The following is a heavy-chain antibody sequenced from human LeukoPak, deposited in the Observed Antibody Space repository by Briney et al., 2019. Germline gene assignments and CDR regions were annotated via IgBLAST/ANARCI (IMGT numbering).Heavy chain of an antibody. CDR1: GFTFSSYD. Sequence: PGGTLRLSCAASGFTFSSYDMSWVRQPPGKGLEWVSSISGSGGSTSHADSVKGRFTISRDISKNTLYLQMNSLRAEDTAVYYCAKNSFYYGSGSDYFDYWGQGTLVTVSS. J-gene: IGHJ4*02. D-gene: IGHD3-10*01. CDR2: ISGSGGST. CDR3: AKNSFYYGSGSDYFDY. V-gene: IGHV3-23*01.